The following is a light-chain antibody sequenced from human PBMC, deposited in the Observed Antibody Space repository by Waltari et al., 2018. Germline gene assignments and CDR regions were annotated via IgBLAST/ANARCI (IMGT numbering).Light chain of an antibody. CDR2: KNN. J-gene: IGLJ2*01. CDR3: AAWDDSLSGQWV. Sequence: QSVLTQPPSASGTPGQRVAISCSGSRSNIGNNYVYCYQQLPGTAPKLLIYKNNLRPSGVPDRFSGSKSGTSASLAISGLRSEDEANYYCAAWDDSLSGQWVFGGGTKLTVL. V-gene: IGLV1-47*01. CDR1: RSNIGNNY.